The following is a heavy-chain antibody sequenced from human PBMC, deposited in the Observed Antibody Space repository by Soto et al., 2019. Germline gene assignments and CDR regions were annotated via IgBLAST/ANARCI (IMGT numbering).Heavy chain of an antibody. J-gene: IGHJ6*02. Sequence: EVQLVESGGGLVKPGGSLRLSCAASGFTFSSYSMNWVRQAPGKGLEWVSSISSSSSYIYYADSVKGRFTISRDNAKNSLYLQMNSLRAEDTAVYYCARDLAALIAAAGPEVIDYYYGMDVWGQGTTVTVSS. CDR1: GFTFSSYS. CDR2: ISSSSSYI. CDR3: ARDLAALIAAAGPEVIDYYYGMDV. V-gene: IGHV3-21*01. D-gene: IGHD6-13*01.